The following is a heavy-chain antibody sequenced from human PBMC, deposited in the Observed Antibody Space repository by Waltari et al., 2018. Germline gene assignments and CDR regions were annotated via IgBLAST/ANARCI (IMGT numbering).Heavy chain of an antibody. CDR2: ILYDGSDA. J-gene: IGHJ4*02. CDR3: ASSLDF. CDR1: GLSFSSDT. V-gene: IGHV3-30*14. Sequence: QVQLVESGGGVVQPGGSLRLSCVVSGLSFSSDTMHWVRQAPGKGLEWVALILYDGSDAYYADSLKGRFTVSRDNSKNTLYLQMNTLRPEDTGVFYCASSLDFWGQGILVTVSS.